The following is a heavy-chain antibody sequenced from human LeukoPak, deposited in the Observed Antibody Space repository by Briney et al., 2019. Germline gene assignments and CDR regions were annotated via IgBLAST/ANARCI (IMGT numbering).Heavy chain of an antibody. CDR2: IYYSGTT. Sequence: SETLSLTCSVSGYSISSSNYYWGWIRQPPGKGLEWIGSIYYSGTTYYNPSLKSRVTISVDTSKNQFSLKLSSVTAADTAVYYCARDQRGGWRLEFDYWGQGTLVTVSS. CDR1: GYSISSSNYY. CDR3: ARDQRGGWRLEFDY. J-gene: IGHJ4*02. D-gene: IGHD6-19*01. V-gene: IGHV4-39*07.